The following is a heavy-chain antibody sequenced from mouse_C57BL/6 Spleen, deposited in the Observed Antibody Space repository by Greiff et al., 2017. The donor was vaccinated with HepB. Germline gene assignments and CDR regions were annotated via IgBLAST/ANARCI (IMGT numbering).Heavy chain of an antibody. J-gene: IGHJ2*01. Sequence: VQLQQSGPELVKPGASVKISCKASGYTFTDYYMNWVKQSHGKSLEWIGDINPNNGGTSYNQKFKGKATLTVDKSSSTAYMELRSLTSEDSAFSYCASLPYDSFDYWGQGTTLTVSS. CDR2: INPNNGGT. D-gene: IGHD2-12*01. CDR1: GYTFTDYY. CDR3: ASLPYDSFDY. V-gene: IGHV1-26*01.